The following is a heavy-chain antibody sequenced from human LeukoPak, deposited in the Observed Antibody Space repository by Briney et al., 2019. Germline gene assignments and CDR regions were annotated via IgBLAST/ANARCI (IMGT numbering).Heavy chain of an antibody. V-gene: IGHV4-59*01. CDR3: ARRLGYTNNWYNAFDI. J-gene: IGHJ3*02. CDR1: RASISSYY. Sequence: PSETLSLTCTVSRASISSYYWSWIRQPPGKGLEWIGYIFYSGGTNYNPSLKSRVTISVDTSKNQLSLKVTSATAADTAVYYCARRLGYTNNWYNAFDIWGQGTMVTVSS. CDR2: IFYSGGT. D-gene: IGHD1/OR15-1a*01.